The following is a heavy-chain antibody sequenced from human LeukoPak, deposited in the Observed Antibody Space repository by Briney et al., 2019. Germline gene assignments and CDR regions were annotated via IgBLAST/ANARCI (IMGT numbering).Heavy chain of an antibody. CDR1: GGSFSNYH. Sequence: SETLSLTCAVYGGSFSNYHWSWIRQPPGEGLEWIGEINHSGTTKYNPSLKSRVTISVDTSKNQISLKVNSVTAADTAVYYCARDAGHQLSRRNYYAMDVWGQGTTVTVSS. V-gene: IGHV4-34*01. CDR2: INHSGTT. CDR3: ARDAGHQLSRRNYYAMDV. J-gene: IGHJ6*02. D-gene: IGHD1-1*01.